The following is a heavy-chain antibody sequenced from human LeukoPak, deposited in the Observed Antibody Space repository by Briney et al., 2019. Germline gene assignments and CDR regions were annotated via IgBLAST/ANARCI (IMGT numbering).Heavy chain of an antibody. CDR2: IIPILGIA. Sequence: SVKVSCKASGGTFSSYAISWVRQAPGQGLEWMGRIIPILGIANYAQKFQGRVTITADKSTSTAYMELRSLRSDDTAVYYCARVAEDCSSTSCYAGVDYWGQGTLVTVSS. CDR3: ARVAEDCSSTSCYAGVDY. J-gene: IGHJ4*02. CDR1: GGTFSSYA. D-gene: IGHD2-2*01. V-gene: IGHV1-69*04.